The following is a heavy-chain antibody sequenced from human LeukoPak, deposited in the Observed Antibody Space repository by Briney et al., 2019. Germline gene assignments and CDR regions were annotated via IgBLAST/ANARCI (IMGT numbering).Heavy chain of an antibody. J-gene: IGHJ2*01. CDR1: GFTFSSYA. Sequence: PGGSLRLSCSASGFTFSSYAMHWVRQAPGKGLEYVSAISSNGGSTHYADSMKGRVTVSRDNSKNTLYLQMSSLRAEDTAVYYCVKDYYTSGSRPWYFDLWGRGTLVTVSS. D-gene: IGHD3-10*01. CDR2: ISSNGGST. V-gene: IGHV3-64D*06. CDR3: VKDYYTSGSRPWYFDL.